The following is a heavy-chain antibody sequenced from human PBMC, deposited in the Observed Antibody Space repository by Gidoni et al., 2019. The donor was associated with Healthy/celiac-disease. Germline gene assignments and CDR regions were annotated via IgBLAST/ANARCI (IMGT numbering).Heavy chain of an antibody. V-gene: IGHV3-33*01. CDR1: GFTFSSYG. CDR3: ARTGLTPDAFDI. J-gene: IGHJ3*02. CDR2: IWYDGSNK. Sequence: QVQLVDSGGGVVQPGRSLRLSCAASGFTFSSYGMHWVRQAPGKGLEWVAVIWYDGSNKYYADSVKGRFTISRDNSKNTLYLQMNSLRAEDTAVYYCARTGLTPDAFDIWGQGTMVTVSS. D-gene: IGHD1-1*01.